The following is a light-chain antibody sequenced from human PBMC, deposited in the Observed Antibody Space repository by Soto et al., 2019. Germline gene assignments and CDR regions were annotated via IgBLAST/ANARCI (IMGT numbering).Light chain of an antibody. V-gene: IGKV3-15*01. CDR1: QSVSSN. CDR3: QQYKKWPRT. Sequence: EIVMTQSPATQSVSPGERATLSCRASQSVSSNLAWYQQKPGQAPRLLIYDASTRAAGIPARFSGSGSGTEFTLTISSLQSEDFAVYYCQQYKKWPRTFGQGTKVEIK. J-gene: IGKJ1*01. CDR2: DAS.